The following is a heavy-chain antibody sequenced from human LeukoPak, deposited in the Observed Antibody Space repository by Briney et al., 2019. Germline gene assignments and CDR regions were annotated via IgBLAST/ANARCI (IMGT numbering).Heavy chain of an antibody. Sequence: GGSLRLSCAASGFTFSSYAMSWVRQAPGKGLEWVSAISGSGGSTYYADSVKGRFTISSDNSKNTLYLQMNSLRAEDTAVYYCAKVPDFYGSGKPGYYFDYWGQGTLVTVSS. V-gene: IGHV3-23*01. CDR3: AKVPDFYGSGKPGYYFDY. D-gene: IGHD3-10*01. J-gene: IGHJ4*02. CDR2: ISGSGGST. CDR1: GFTFSSYA.